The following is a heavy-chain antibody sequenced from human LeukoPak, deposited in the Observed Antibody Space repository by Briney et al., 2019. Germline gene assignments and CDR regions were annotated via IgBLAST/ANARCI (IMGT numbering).Heavy chain of an antibody. CDR2: IYYSGST. J-gene: IGHJ4*02. D-gene: IGHD5-12*01. CDR1: GGSISSYY. V-gene: IGHV4-59*08. CDR3: ARAGGYLLYFDS. Sequence: SETLSHTCTVSGGSISSYYWNWIRQPPGKGLEWIGYIYYSGSTNYNPSLKSRVTISVDTSKNEFSLKLSSVTAADTAVYYCARAGGYLLYFDSWGQGTLATVSS.